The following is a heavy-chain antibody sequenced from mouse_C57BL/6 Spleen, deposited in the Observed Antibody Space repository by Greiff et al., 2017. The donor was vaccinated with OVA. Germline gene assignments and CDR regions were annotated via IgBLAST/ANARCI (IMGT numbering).Heavy chain of an antibody. V-gene: IGHV5-2*01. Sequence: EVKLVESGGGLVQPGASLKLSCESNEYEFPSHDMSWVRKTPEKRLELVAAINSDGGSTSYPDTMERRFIISRDNTEKTLYLQMSSLRSEDTAVYYCARQSGGGFAYWGQGTLVTVSA. J-gene: IGHJ3*01. CDR2: INSDGGST. CDR3: ARQSGGGFAY. CDR1: EYEFPSHD.